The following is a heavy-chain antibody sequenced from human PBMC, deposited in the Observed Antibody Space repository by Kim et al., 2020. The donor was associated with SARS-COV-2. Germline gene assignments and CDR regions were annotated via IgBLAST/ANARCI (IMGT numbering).Heavy chain of an antibody. J-gene: IGHJ6*02. D-gene: IGHD3-10*01. Sequence: GGSLRLSCAASGFTFSSYEMNWVRQAPGKGLEWVSYISSSGSTIYYADSVKGRFTISRDNAKNSLYLQMNSLRAEDTAVYYCARGIWFGEARIYYYYYYGMDVWGQGTTVTGSS. V-gene: IGHV3-48*03. CDR2: ISSSGSTI. CDR1: GFTFSSYE. CDR3: ARGIWFGEARIYYYYYYGMDV.